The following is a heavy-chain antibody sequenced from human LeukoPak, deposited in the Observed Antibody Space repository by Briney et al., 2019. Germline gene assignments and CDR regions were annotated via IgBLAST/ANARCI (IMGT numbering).Heavy chain of an antibody. CDR1: GFILSDYN. J-gene: IGHJ4*02. CDR3: TRDLSATARAYDY. CDR2: IAISGTYI. Sequence: GGSLRLSCAASGFILSDYNMNWVRQAPGKGLEWVSFIAISGTYITYADSVKGRFTISRDNAKNSQYLQMNSLRAEDTAVYYCTRDLSATARAYDYWGQGTLVTVSS. D-gene: IGHD1-26*01. V-gene: IGHV3-21*01.